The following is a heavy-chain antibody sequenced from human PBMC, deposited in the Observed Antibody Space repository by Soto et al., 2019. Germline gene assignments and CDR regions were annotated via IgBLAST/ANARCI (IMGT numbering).Heavy chain of an antibody. Sequence: GASVKVSCEACGYTFTSYGISWVRQAPGQGLEWMGWISAYNGNTNYAQKLQGRVTMTTDTSTSTAYMELRSLRSDDTAVYYCARDNLVSITGKQPGYSSSWPNWFDPWGQGTLVTVSS. CDR3: ARDNLVSITGKQPGYSSSWPNWFDP. J-gene: IGHJ5*02. CDR1: GYTFTSYG. V-gene: IGHV1-18*01. D-gene: IGHD6-13*01. CDR2: ISAYNGNT.